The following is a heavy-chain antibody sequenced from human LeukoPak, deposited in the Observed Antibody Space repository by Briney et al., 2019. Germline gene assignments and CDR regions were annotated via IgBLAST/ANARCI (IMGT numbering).Heavy chain of an antibody. CDR2: INHSGST. J-gene: IGHJ4*02. CDR3: VRRPPAAQRWLQYQDY. D-gene: IGHD5-24*01. CDR1: GGSFSGYY. V-gene: IGHV4-34*01. Sequence: PSETLSLTCAVYGGSFSGYYWSWIRQPPGKGLEWIGEINHSGSTNYNPSLKSRVTISVDTSKNQFSLKLSSVTAADTAVYYCVRRPPAAQRWLQYQDYWGQGTLVTVSS.